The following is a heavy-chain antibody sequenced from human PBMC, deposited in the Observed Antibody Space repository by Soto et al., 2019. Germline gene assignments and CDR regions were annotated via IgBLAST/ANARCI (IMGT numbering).Heavy chain of an antibody. CDR3: ARESPFDSSGYSDY. CDR2: ISYDGSNK. CDR1: GFTFSSYA. J-gene: IGHJ4*02. V-gene: IGHV3-30-3*01. Sequence: PGGSLRLSCAASGFTFSSYAMHWVRQAPGKGLAWVAAISYDGSNKYYADSVKGRFTISRDNSKNPLYLQMNSLRAEDTAVYYCARESPFDSSGYSDYWGQGTLVTVAS. D-gene: IGHD3-22*01.